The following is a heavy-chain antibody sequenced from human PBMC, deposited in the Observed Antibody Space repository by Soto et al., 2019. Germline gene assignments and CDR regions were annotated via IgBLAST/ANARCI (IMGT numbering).Heavy chain of an antibody. CDR3: ATVMVRGYTNYYYYYMDV. J-gene: IGHJ6*03. V-gene: IGHV4-34*01. Sequence: PSETLSLTCAVYGGSFSGYYWSWIRQPPGKGLEWIGEINHSGSTNYNPSLKSRVTISVDTSKNQFSLKLSSVTAADTAVYYCATVMVRGYTNYYYYYMDVWGKGTTVTVSS. D-gene: IGHD3-10*01. CDR1: GGSFSGYY. CDR2: INHSGST.